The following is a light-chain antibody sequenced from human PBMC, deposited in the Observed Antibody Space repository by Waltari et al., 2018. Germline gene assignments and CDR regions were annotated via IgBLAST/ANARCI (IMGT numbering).Light chain of an antibody. CDR3: QQSYSVPLT. Sequence: DIQLTQSPSSLSASVVESVNITCRTSQSISTYLNWYQHKPGKAPTLLIYAASSLQSGVPSRFSGSGSGTEFTLTISSLQPEDSATYYCQQSYSVPLTFGGGTKVEI. J-gene: IGKJ4*01. V-gene: IGKV1-39*01. CDR1: QSISTY. CDR2: AAS.